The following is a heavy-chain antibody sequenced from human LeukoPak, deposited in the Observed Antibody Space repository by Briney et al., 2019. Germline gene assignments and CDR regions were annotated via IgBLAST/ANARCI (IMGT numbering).Heavy chain of an antibody. CDR1: DGSISSSSYY. Sequence: SETLSLTCTVSDGSISSSSYYWGWIRQPPGKGLEWIGSIYYSGSTYYNPSLKSRVTISVDTSKNQFSLKLSSVTAADTAVYYCARLRRGYCSGGSCYSGRGNWFDPWGQGTLVTVSS. CDR3: ARLRRGYCSGGSCYSGRGNWFDP. D-gene: IGHD2-15*01. CDR2: IYYSGST. V-gene: IGHV4-39*01. J-gene: IGHJ5*02.